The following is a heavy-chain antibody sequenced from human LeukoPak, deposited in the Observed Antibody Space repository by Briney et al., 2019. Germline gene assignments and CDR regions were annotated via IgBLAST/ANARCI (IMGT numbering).Heavy chain of an antibody. CDR2: IYYSGST. CDR3: ARRRAVAGTVNWFDP. D-gene: IGHD6-19*01. V-gene: IGHV4-39*01. J-gene: IGHJ5*02. Sequence: SETLSLTCTVSGGSISSSSYYWGGIRQPPGKGLEGVGSIYYSGSTYYNPSLKSRVTISVDTSKNQFSLKLSSVTAADTAVYYCARRRAVAGTVNWFDPWGQGTLVTVSS. CDR1: GGSISSSSYY.